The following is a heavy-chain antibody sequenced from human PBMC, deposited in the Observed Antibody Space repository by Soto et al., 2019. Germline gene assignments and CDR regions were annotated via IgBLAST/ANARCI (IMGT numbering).Heavy chain of an antibody. V-gene: IGHV1-69*15. CDR1: GGTFSNYA. CDR2: IIPIFGTT. Sequence: QVQLVQSGAEVKKPGSSVKVSCKASGGTFSNYAFSWVRQAPGQGLDWMGTIIPIFGTTNFAQKFQGRVTMTADESTTTVYMELSSLRSDDTAVYYCARELPAGLGTFREDAFDIWGQGITVTVSS. CDR3: ARELPAGLGTFREDAFDI. J-gene: IGHJ3*02. D-gene: IGHD2-2*01.